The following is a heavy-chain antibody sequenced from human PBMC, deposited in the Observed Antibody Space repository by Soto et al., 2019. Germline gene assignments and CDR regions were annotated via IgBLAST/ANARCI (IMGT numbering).Heavy chain of an antibody. J-gene: IGHJ3*01. V-gene: IGHV3-21*01. CDR2: NSGDSNYI. D-gene: IGHD3-22*01. CDR3: ARVVYFDRSAYGL. Sequence: PGGSLRLSCAASGFAFGFYEMNWVRQAPGKGLEWVSSNSGDSNYIYYADSVQGRFTISRDNAKNSVYLQMNSLRAEDTAVYYCARVVYFDRSAYGLWGQGTMVTVSS. CDR1: GFAFGFYE.